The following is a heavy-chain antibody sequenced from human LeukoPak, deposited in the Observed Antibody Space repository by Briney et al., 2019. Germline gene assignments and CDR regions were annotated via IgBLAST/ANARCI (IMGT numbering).Heavy chain of an antibody. Sequence: ASVKVSCKASGYTFTSYDINWVRQATGQGLEWMGWMNPNSGNTGYAQKFQGRVTMTRNTSISTAHMELSGLRSDDTAVYYCARGGERANFYGLGSSPNWFDPWGQGTLVTVSS. D-gene: IGHD3-10*01. CDR2: MNPNSGNT. V-gene: IGHV1-8*01. J-gene: IGHJ5*02. CDR3: ARGGERANFYGLGSSPNWFDP. CDR1: GYTFTSYD.